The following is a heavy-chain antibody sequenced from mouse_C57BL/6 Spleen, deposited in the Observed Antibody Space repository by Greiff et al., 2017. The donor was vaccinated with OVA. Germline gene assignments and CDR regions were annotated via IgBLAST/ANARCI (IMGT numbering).Heavy chain of an antibody. CDR3: ERHPTTVVGYFDV. D-gene: IGHD1-1*01. CDR1: GFTFSSYT. Sequence: DVMLVESGGGLVKPGGSLKLSCAASGFTFSSYTMSWVRQTPEKRLEWVATISGGGGNTYYPDSVKGRFTIARDNAKNTLYLQMSSLRSDDTALYYFERHPTTVVGYFDVWGTGTTVTVSS. V-gene: IGHV5-9*01. CDR2: ISGGGGNT. J-gene: IGHJ1*03.